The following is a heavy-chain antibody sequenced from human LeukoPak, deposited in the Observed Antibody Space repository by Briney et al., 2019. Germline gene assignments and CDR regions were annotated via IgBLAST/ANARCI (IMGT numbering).Heavy chain of an antibody. CDR1: GFTFSSYA. V-gene: IGHV3-64D*06. J-gene: IGHJ4*02. CDR3: VPGGWGYSIYFDY. Sequence: SGGSLRLSCSASGFTFSSYAMHWVRQAPGKGLEYVSATSSNGGSTYYADSVKGRFTISRDNSKNTLYLQMSSLRAEDTAVYYCVPGGWGYSIYFDYWGQGTLVTVSS. CDR2: TSSNGGST. D-gene: IGHD2-21*01.